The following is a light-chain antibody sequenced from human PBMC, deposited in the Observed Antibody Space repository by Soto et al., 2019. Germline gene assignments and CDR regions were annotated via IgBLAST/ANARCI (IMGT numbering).Light chain of an antibody. V-gene: IGKV3-11*01. J-gene: IGKJ4*01. CDR2: AAS. CDR3: QHRSN. CDR1: QSVSSY. Sequence: IVLTQSPATLSLFPGERATLSCRASQSVSSYLAWYQQKPGQGPRLLMYAASNRATGIPARFSGSGSGTDFTLTISSLEPEDFAVYYCQHRSNFGGGTKVEIK.